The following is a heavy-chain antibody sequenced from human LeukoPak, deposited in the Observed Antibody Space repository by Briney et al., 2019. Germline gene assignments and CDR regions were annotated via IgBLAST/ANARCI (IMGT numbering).Heavy chain of an antibody. D-gene: IGHD5-12*01. CDR3: ARDMGGYSGYDYDY. V-gene: IGHV1-2*02. J-gene: IGHJ4*02. CDR2: IHPNSGGT. CDR1: GYTFTGYY. Sequence: ASAKDSYKASGYTFTGYYLHWVRQAPGQGLEWMGWIHPNSGGTHYAQKFQGRVTMTRDSSITTAYMELTRLRSDDTAVYYCARDMGGYSGYDYDYWGQGTLVTASS.